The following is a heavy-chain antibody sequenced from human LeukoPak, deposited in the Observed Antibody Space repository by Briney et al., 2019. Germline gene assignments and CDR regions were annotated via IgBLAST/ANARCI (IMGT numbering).Heavy chain of an antibody. Sequence: SETLSLTCTVSGGSVSSYYWSWIRQPAGKGLEWIGRIYTSGSTNYNPSLKSRVTMSLDTSKNQLSLKLSSVTAADTAVYYCAREGLSAPSVPHAFDIWGQGTMVTVSS. CDR3: AREGLSAPSVPHAFDI. V-gene: IGHV4-4*07. CDR1: GGSVSSYY. D-gene: IGHD2/OR15-2a*01. CDR2: IYTSGST. J-gene: IGHJ3*02.